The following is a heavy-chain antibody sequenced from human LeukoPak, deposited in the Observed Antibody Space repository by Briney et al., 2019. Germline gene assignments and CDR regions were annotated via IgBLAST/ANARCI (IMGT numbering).Heavy chain of an antibody. Sequence: GGSLRLSCAASGFTFSSSAMHWVRRAPDKGLEWVAVISYDGSNKYYADSVKGRFTISRDNSKNTLYLQMNSLRADDTAVYYCARDRDSSGWYEGFDYWGQGTLVTVSS. CDR2: ISYDGSNK. V-gene: IGHV3-30-3*01. J-gene: IGHJ4*02. D-gene: IGHD6-19*01. CDR1: GFTFSSSA. CDR3: ARDRDSSGWYEGFDY.